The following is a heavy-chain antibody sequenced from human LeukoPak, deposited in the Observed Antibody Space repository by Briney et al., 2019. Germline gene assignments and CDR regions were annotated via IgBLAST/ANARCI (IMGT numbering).Heavy chain of an antibody. J-gene: IGHJ4*02. CDR3: ARAGGRVGANGY. CDR1: GGSISSYY. Sequence: SETLSLTCTVSGGSISSYYWGWVRQPPGKGLEWVGSIYYSGSTYYNPSIKSRVTISVDTSKNQFSLKLSSVTAADTAVYYCARAGGRVGANGYWGQGTLVTVCS. D-gene: IGHD1-26*01. CDR2: IYYSGST. V-gene: IGHV4-39*07.